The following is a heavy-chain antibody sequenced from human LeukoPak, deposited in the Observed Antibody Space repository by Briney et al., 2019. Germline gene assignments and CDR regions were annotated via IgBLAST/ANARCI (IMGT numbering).Heavy chain of an antibody. V-gene: IGHV3-11*04. CDR1: GFTVSSNY. CDR3: ARDRVGGLSYDAFDI. D-gene: IGHD3-10*01. CDR2: IGSTGGTI. J-gene: IGHJ3*02. Sequence: PGGSLRLSCAASGFTVSSNYMSWVRQAPGKGLEWVSYIGSTGGTIYYADSMKGRFTISRDNAKNSLYLQMNSLRAEDTAVYYCARDRVGGLSYDAFDIWGQGTMVTVSS.